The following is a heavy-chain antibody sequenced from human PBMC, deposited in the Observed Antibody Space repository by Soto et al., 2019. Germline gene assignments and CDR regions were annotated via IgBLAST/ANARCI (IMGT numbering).Heavy chain of an antibody. J-gene: IGHJ4*02. CDR3: AKGPGDGLEDYFDY. V-gene: IGHV3-23*01. CDR1: GFTFSSYA. Sequence: VLLLESGGGLVQPGGSLRLSCAASGFTFSSYAMSWVRQDPGKGLEWVSAISGSGGSTYYADSVKGRFTISRDHSKNTLDLQMNSLRAEDTAVYYCAKGPGDGLEDYFDYWGQGTLVTFSS. CDR2: ISGSGGST.